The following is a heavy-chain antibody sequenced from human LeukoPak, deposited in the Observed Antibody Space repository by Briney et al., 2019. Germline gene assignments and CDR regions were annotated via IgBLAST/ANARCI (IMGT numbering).Heavy chain of an antibody. CDR1: GGSISSGDYN. D-gene: IGHD2-2*01. V-gene: IGHV4-30-4*08. Sequence: SQTLSLTCTVSGGSISSGDYNWSWIRQPPGKGLEWIGYIYYSGSTYYNPSLKSRVTISVDTSKNQFSLKLSSVTAADTAVYYCARNVVVPAAPGWFDPWGQGTLVTVSS. CDR3: ARNVVVPAAPGWFDP. CDR2: IYYSGST. J-gene: IGHJ5*02.